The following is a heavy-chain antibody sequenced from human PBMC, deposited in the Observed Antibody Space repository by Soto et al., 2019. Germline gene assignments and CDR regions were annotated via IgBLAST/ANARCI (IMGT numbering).Heavy chain of an antibody. J-gene: IGHJ4*02. CDR2: IKSKTDGGTT. CDR1: GFTFNNAW. V-gene: IGHV3-15*07. CDR3: TTDLDGSGYYYGREDY. Sequence: SGGSLRLSCAASGFTFNNAWMNWVRQAPGKGLEWVGRIKSKTDGGTTDYAAPVKGRFIISRDDSKNTLYMQMNSLKTEDTAVYYCTTDLDGSGYYYGREDYWGQGTLVTVSS. D-gene: IGHD3-22*01.